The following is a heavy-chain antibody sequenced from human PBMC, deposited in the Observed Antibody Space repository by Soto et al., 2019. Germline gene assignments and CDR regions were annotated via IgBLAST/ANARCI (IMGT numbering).Heavy chain of an antibody. V-gene: IGHV3-73*02. Sequence: EVQLVESGGGLVQPGGSLKLSCAASGFTFSGSAVHWVRQASGKGLEWVGRIRSKANNYATAYAASVQGRFTIFRDDLTTTAYLQINSLKTEDTAVYFCTSPQVYYGMDVWGQGTTVTGSS. CDR2: IRSKANNYAT. CDR3: TSPQVYYGMDV. CDR1: GFTFSGSA. J-gene: IGHJ6*02.